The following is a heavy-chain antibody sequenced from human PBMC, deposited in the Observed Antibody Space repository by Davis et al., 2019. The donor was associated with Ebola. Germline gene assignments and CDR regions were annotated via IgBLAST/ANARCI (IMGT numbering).Heavy chain of an antibody. Sequence: GGSLRLSCAASGLTFSSYAMHWVRQAPGKGLEWVAVISYDGSNKYYADSVKGRFTISRDNSKNTLYLQMNSLRAEDTAVYYCAKLERDYWGQGTLVTVSS. CDR3: AKLERDY. J-gene: IGHJ4*02. D-gene: IGHD1-1*01. CDR2: ISYDGSNK. V-gene: IGHV3-30*18. CDR1: GLTFSSYA.